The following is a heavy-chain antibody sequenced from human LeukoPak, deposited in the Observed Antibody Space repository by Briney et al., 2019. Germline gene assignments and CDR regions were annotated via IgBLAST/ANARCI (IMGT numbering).Heavy chain of an antibody. Sequence: GRSLRLSCAASGFTFSSYSMNWVRQAPGKGLEWVSYISSSSSTIYYADSVKGRFTISRDNAKNSLYLQMNSLRAEDTAVYYCARHNWFDPWGQGTLVTVSS. J-gene: IGHJ5*02. CDR2: ISSSSSTI. CDR3: ARHNWFDP. CDR1: GFTFSSYS. V-gene: IGHV3-48*04.